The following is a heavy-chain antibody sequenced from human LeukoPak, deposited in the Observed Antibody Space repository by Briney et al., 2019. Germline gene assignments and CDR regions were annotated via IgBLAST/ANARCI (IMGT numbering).Heavy chain of an antibody. V-gene: IGHV3-23*01. Sequence: PGGSLDLSLLAPGFPFASYAMSGVRQAPGKGREWVSGINGGSDGTYSADPVKGRFTISRDTSKNTLYLQMNSLRAEDTAVYFCAHQYSTIWSVGDSWGQGTLVTVSS. D-gene: IGHD6-13*01. CDR2: INGGSDGT. CDR3: AHQYSTIWSVGDS. J-gene: IGHJ4*02. CDR1: GFPFASYA.